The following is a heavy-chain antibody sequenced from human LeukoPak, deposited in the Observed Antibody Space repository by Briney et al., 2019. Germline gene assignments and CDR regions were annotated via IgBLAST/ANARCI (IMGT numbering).Heavy chain of an antibody. CDR2: IIPIFGTA. CDR3: ARKYCSSTSCYKIRDWYFDL. CDR1: GYTFTSYD. V-gene: IGHV1-69*13. Sequence: GASVKVSCKASGYTFTSYDINWVRQATGQGLEWMGGIIPIFGTANYAQKFQGRVTITADESTSTAYMELSSLRSEDTAVYYCARKYCSSTSCYKIRDWYFDLWGRGTLVTVSS. D-gene: IGHD2-2*02. J-gene: IGHJ2*01.